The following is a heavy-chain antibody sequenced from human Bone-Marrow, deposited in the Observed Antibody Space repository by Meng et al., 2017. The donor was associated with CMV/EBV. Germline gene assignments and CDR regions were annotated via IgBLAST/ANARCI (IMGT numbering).Heavy chain of an antibody. CDR1: GFTFSDYY. Sequence: GGSLRLSCAASGFTFSDYYMSWIRQAPGKGLEWVSYISSSGSTIYYADSVKGRFTISRDNARNSLYLQMNSLRAEDTAVYYCARDTRFLEWYNWFDPWGQGTLVTVSS. CDR2: ISSSGSTI. D-gene: IGHD3-3*01. V-gene: IGHV3-11*04. CDR3: ARDTRFLEWYNWFDP. J-gene: IGHJ5*02.